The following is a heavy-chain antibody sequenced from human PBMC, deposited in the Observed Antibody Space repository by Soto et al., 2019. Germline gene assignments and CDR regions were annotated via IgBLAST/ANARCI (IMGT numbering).Heavy chain of an antibody. D-gene: IGHD1-1*01. Sequence: GGSLRLSCAASGFTFSSYGMSWVRQAPGKGLEWVSGITSSGSTTYYADSVKGRFTISRDNAKNSLYLQMNSLRAEDTAVYYCARDCPGICTTRHGNEWIDFRGQGTLVTVSS. CDR3: ARDCPGICTTRHGNEWIDF. V-gene: IGHV3-48*01. CDR1: GFTFSSYG. J-gene: IGHJ4*02. CDR2: ITSSGSTT.